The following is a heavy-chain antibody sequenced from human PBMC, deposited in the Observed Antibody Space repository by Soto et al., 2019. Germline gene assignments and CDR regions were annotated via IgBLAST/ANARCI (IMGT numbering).Heavy chain of an antibody. CDR1: GFTFSSYS. D-gene: IGHD1-26*01. V-gene: IGHV3-48*02. J-gene: IGHJ6*02. CDR3: ARDSEKEGELPGSSWIDV. Sequence: GGTLRLSCAASGFTFSSYSMNWVRQAPGKGLEWVSYISSSSSTIYYADSVKGRFTISGDNAKNSLYLQMNSLRDEDTAVYYCARDSEKEGELPGSSWIDVWGQGTTVTVSS. CDR2: ISSSSSTI.